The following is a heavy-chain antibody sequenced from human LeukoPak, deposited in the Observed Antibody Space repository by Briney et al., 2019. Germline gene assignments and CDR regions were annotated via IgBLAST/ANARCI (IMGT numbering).Heavy chain of an antibody. V-gene: IGHV3-30*02. CDR2: IPHDRNDK. CDR3: AKDRYWSFDF. J-gene: IGHJ4*02. CDR1: GSSFNDYA. Sequence: PGGSLRLSCVASGSSFNDYAMHWVRQAPGKGLEWVSFIPHDRNDKYYAGSVKGRFAISKDNSKNTLFLQMDSLRPEDTAVYYCAKDRYWSFDFWGQGTLVTVSS. D-gene: IGHD2-8*02.